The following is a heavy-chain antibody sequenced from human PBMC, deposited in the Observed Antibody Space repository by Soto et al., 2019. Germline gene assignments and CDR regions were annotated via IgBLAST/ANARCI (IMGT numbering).Heavy chain of an antibody. Sequence: GGSLRLSCAASGFTFSSYAMSWVRQAPGKGLEWVAGIWYSGSSKYYADSVKGRFTISRDNSKNTLYLQMNSLRAEDTAVYYCARDPALRYSSSWYSAFDIWGQGTMVTVSS. V-gene: IGHV3-33*08. CDR1: GFTFSSYA. D-gene: IGHD6-13*01. CDR3: ARDPALRYSSSWYSAFDI. J-gene: IGHJ3*02. CDR2: IWYSGSSK.